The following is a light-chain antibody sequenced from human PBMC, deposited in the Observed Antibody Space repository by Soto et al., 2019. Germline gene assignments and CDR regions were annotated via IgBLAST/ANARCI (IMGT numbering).Light chain of an antibody. V-gene: IGKV1-39*01. Sequence: DIQMTQSPSSLSASVGDRVKISCRASPSIRNFVNWYQQKPGKAPKLLIYASFSLQSGVPSRFSGSGSRTDFALTISGLEADDVAIYYRQQTFTLPGSFGPGTTVDIK. CDR1: PSIRNF. CDR2: ASF. CDR3: QQTFTLPGS. J-gene: IGKJ3*01.